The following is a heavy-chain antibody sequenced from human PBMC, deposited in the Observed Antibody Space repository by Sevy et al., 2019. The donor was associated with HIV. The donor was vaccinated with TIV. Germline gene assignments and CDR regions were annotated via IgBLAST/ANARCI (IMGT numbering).Heavy chain of an antibody. V-gene: IGHV3-74*03. CDR2: INSDGTTT. CDR1: GFTFSNHW. CDR3: ARDTSYSTSS. J-gene: IGHJ4*02. D-gene: IGHD2-2*01. Sequence: GGYLRLSCSASGFTFSNHWMHWVRQVPGKGLVRVSYINSDGTTTTYADSVKGRFTISRDNTKNTLYLQMNSLGAEDTAVYYCARDTSYSTSSWGQGTLVSVSS.